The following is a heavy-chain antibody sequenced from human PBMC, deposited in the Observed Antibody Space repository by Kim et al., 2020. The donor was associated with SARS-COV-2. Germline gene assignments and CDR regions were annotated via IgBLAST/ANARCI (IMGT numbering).Heavy chain of an antibody. Sequence: QKFQGWVTMTRDTSISTAYMELSRLRSDDTAVYYCARDPNSSSWEFFFDYWGQGTLVTVSS. CDR3: ARDPNSSSWEFFFDY. D-gene: IGHD6-13*01. J-gene: IGHJ4*02. V-gene: IGHV1-2*04.